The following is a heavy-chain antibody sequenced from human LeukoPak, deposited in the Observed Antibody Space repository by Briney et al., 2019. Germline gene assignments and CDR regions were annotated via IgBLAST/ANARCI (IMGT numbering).Heavy chain of an antibody. Sequence: GGSLRLSCAASGFTVSSNYMSWVRQAPGKGLEWVSVIYSGGSTYYADSVKGRFTISRDNSKNTLYLQMNSLRAEDTAVYYCARLDYGGNHDAFDIWGQGTLVTVSS. CDR1: GFTVSSNY. CDR2: IYSGGST. J-gene: IGHJ3*02. V-gene: IGHV3-53*01. CDR3: ARLDYGGNHDAFDI. D-gene: IGHD4-23*01.